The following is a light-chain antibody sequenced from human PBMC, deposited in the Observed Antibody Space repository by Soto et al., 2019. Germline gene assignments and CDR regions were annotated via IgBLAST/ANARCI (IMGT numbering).Light chain of an antibody. CDR1: QSISSW. CDR3: QQYNSYPLT. V-gene: IGKV1-5*03. CDR2: RAS. J-gene: IGKJ4*01. Sequence: DIQMTQSPSTLSASVGDRVTITCRASQSISSWLAWYQQKPGKAPNLRIYRASSLESGVPSRFSGSGSGTEFTLTISSLQPDDFATYYCQQYNSYPLTFGGGTKVEIK.